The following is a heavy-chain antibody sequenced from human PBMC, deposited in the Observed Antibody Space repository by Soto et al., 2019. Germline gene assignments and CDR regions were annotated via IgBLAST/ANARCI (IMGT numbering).Heavy chain of an antibody. CDR2: ISYDGSNK. CDR1: GFTFSSYG. D-gene: IGHD2-2*01. CDR3: AKDTRDIVVVPAAMMYYYGMDV. J-gene: IGHJ6*02. Sequence: QVQPVESGGGVVQPGRSLRLSCAASGFTFSSYGMHWVRQAPGKGLEWVADISYDGSNKYYADSVKGRFTISRDNSKNTMYLQRNSLRSEDTAVYYCAKDTRDIVVVPAAMMYYYGMDVWGQGTPVTVSS. V-gene: IGHV3-30*18.